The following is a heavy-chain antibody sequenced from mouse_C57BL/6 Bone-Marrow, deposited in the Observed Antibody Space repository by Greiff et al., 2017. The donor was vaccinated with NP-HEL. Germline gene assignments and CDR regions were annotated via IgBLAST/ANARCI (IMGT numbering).Heavy chain of an antibody. CDR3: ARGDYGNYGAMDY. J-gene: IGHJ4*01. Sequence: QVQLQQPGAELVKPGASVKLSCKASGYTFTSYWMQWVKQRPGQGLEWIGEIDPSDSYTNYNQKFKGKATLTVDTSSSTAYMQLSSLTSEDSAVYYCARGDYGNYGAMDYWGQGTSVTVSS. CDR2: IDPSDSYT. V-gene: IGHV1-50*01. D-gene: IGHD2-1*01. CDR1: GYTFTSYW.